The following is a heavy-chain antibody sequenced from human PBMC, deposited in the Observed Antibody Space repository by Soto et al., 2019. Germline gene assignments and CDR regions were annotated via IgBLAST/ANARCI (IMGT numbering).Heavy chain of an antibody. V-gene: IGHV4-30-4*01. CDR1: GGSISSGNYY. Sequence: QVQLQESGPGLVKPSQTLSLTCTVSGGSISSGNYYWSWIRQPPGKGLEWIGFISYSGSTYYSTSLKSRVTISVETSKSQFSLNLSFVTAADTSVYYCATMGTPATGLYFFAYWGQGSLVTVSS. CDR3: ATMGTPATGLYFFAY. J-gene: IGHJ4*02. CDR2: ISYSGST. D-gene: IGHD2-15*01.